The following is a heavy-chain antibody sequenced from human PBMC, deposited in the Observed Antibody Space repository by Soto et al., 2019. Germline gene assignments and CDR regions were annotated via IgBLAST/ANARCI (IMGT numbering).Heavy chain of an antibody. CDR2: IPSEASNK. CDR3: VKGDNTPWGGEDYFDY. CDR1: GFTFSRYG. Sequence: QVQLVESGGGVVQPGRSLRLSCAASGFTFSRYGIHWVRLAPGKGLEWVAVIPSEASNKEYADSVKGRFTISRDNSKNTVYLHMSSLRAEDTAVYYCVKGDNTPWGGEDYFDYWGQGTLVTVSS. D-gene: IGHD3-16*01. J-gene: IGHJ4*02. V-gene: IGHV3-30*18.